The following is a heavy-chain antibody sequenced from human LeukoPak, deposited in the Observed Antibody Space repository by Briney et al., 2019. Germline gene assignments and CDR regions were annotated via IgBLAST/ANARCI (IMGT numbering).Heavy chain of an antibody. CDR1: GYTFTSYY. CDR3: ASLVGATIETRFDY. Sequence: GASVKVSCKASGYTFTSYYMHWVRQAPGQGLEWMGIINPSGGSTSYAQKFQGRVTITADKSTSTAYMELSSLRSEDTAVYYCASLVGATIETRFDYWGQGTLVTVSS. D-gene: IGHD1-26*01. V-gene: IGHV1-46*01. CDR2: INPSGGST. J-gene: IGHJ4*02.